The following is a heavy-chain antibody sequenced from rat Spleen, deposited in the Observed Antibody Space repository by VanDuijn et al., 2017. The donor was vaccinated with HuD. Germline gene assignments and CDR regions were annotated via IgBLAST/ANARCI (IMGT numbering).Heavy chain of an antibody. V-gene: IGHV5S13*01. D-gene: IGHD1-9*01. CDR1: GFTFSNYG. J-gene: IGHJ3*01. CDR3: ARQFYGYTD. Sequence: EVQLVESGGGLVQPGRSLKLSCAASGFTFSNYGMAWVRQAPTKGLEWVASISNSGGSTYYPDSVKGRFTISRDNAKSTLFLQLDGLRSEDTASYYCARQFYGYTDWGQGTLVTVSS. CDR2: ISNSGGST.